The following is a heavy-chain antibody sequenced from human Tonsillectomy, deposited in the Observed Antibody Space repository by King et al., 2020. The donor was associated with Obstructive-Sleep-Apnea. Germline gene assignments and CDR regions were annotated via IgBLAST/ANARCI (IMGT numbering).Heavy chain of an antibody. CDR3: ARDSIYCIGGFCYSGWFDP. J-gene: IGHJ5*02. CDR1: GGSISSGDYY. D-gene: IGHD2-15*01. CDR2: IYYSGRT. Sequence: QLQESGPGLVKPSQTLSLTCTVSGGSISSGDYYWSWIRQPPGKGLEWIGYIYYSGRTYYNPSLKSRLTISLDTSKNHFSLKLSSVTAADTAMYYCARDSIYCIGGFCYSGWFDPWGQGTLVTVSS. V-gene: IGHV4-30-4*01.